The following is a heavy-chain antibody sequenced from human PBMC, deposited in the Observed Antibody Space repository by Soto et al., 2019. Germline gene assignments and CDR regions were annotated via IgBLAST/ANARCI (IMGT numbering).Heavy chain of an antibody. J-gene: IGHJ5*02. Sequence: PSETLSLTCTVSGGSISSYYWSWIRQPPGKGLEWIGYIYYSGSTNYNPSLKSRVTISVDTSKNQFSLKLSSVTAADTAVYYCARVDYDFWSGYLNWFDPWGQGTLVTVSS. CDR2: IYYSGST. CDR3: ARVDYDFWSGYLNWFDP. D-gene: IGHD3-3*01. V-gene: IGHV4-59*01. CDR1: GGSISSYY.